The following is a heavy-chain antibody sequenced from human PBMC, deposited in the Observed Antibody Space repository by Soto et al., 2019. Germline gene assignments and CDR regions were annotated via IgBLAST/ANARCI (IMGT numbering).Heavy chain of an antibody. CDR1: GFSLSTSGVG. J-gene: IGHJ4*02. V-gene: IGHV2-5*02. CDR3: AHSRPPRLLDY. Sequence: QITLKESGPTLVKPTQTLTLTCTFSGFSLSTSGVGVGWIRQPPGKALEWLALIYWDDDKRYSSSLNSRLTITKDTAKNQVVLTMTNMDPVDTATYYCAHSRPPRLLDYWGQGTLVTVSS. CDR2: IYWDDDK. D-gene: IGHD6-6*01.